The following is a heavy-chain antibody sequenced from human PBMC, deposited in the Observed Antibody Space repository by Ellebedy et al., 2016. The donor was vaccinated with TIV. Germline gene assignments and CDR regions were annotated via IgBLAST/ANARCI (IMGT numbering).Heavy chain of an antibody. CDR3: TREPPGDYLTYFDY. CDR2: ISSRSSYI. Sequence: PGGSLRLSCAASGFSFSNYKMNWVRQSPGKGLEWVSSISSRSSYIFYADSVKGRFIISRDNAKNLLYLQMNGLRAEDTAVYYCTREPPGDYLTYFDYWGQGNLVTVSS. CDR1: GFSFSNYK. J-gene: IGHJ4*02. V-gene: IGHV3-21*01. D-gene: IGHD4-17*01.